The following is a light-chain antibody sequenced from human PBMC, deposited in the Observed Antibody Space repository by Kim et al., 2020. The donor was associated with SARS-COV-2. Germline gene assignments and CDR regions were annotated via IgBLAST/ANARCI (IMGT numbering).Light chain of an antibody. V-gene: IGKV1-8*01. CDR2: GAS. Sequence: ASTGDRVTITCRASQGISSYLAWYQQRPGKAPKLLIYGASTLQSGVPSRFSGSGSGTDFTLTISSLQSEDFATYHCQQYYSYPPTFGQGTKVDIK. J-gene: IGKJ1*01. CDR3: QQYYSYPPT. CDR1: QGISSY.